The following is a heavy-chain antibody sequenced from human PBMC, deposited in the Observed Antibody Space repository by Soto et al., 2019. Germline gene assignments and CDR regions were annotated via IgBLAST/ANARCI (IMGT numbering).Heavy chain of an antibody. CDR1: GGSISSYY. CDR3: ARDPYSTSWRYFDY. V-gene: IGHV4-59*01. Sequence: PSETLSLTCTVSGGSISSYYWSWIRQPPGKGLEWIGHIYYSGSTNYNPSLKSRVTISVDTSKNQFSLKLSSVTAADTAVYYCARDPYSTSWRYFDYWGQGTLVTVSS. CDR2: IYYSGST. J-gene: IGHJ4*02. D-gene: IGHD6-13*01.